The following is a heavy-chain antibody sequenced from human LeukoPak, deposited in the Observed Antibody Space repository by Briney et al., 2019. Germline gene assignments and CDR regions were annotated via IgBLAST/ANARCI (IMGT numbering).Heavy chain of an antibody. D-gene: IGHD6-13*01. CDR1: GGSFSGYY. J-gene: IGHJ5*02. CDR3: ARGGRIAAGGPTLYNWFDP. CDR2: INHSGST. V-gene: IGHV4-34*01. Sequence: SETLSLTCAVYGGSFSGYYWSWIRQPPGKGLEWIGEINHSGSTNYNPSLKSRVTISVDTSKNQFSLKLNYVTAADTAVYYCARGGRIAAGGPTLYNWFDPWGQGTLATVSS.